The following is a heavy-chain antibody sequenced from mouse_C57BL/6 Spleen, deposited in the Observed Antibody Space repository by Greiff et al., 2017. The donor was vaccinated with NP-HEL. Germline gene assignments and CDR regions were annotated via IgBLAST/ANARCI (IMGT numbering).Heavy chain of an antibody. J-gene: IGHJ3*01. D-gene: IGHD4-1*01. V-gene: IGHV1-69*01. CDR2: IDPSDSYT. CDR1: GYTFTSYW. Sequence: VQLQQSGAELVMPGASVKLSCKASGYTFTSYWMHWVKQRPGQGLEWIGEIDPSDSYTNYNQKFKGKSTLTVDISSSTAYMQLSSLTSEDSAVYYCARPSNGAWFAYWGQGTLVTVSA. CDR3: ARPSNGAWFAY.